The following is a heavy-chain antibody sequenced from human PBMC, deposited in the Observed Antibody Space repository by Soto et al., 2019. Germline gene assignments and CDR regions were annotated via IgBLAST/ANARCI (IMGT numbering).Heavy chain of an antibody. CDR1: SGSISSITNHY. Sequence: QAQLQASGPGLVKPSETLSLTCTVSSGSISSITNHYCSWIRQPPGKGLEWVGYISKSGYTSYNPYLKSRVTLSVDTSKNQFSLKLTSVTAADTALYYCATQGFGALHGLVDVWGQGTTVTVSS. CDR2: ISKSGYT. V-gene: IGHV4-59*08. CDR3: ATQGFGALHGLVDV. J-gene: IGHJ6*02. D-gene: IGHD3-10*01.